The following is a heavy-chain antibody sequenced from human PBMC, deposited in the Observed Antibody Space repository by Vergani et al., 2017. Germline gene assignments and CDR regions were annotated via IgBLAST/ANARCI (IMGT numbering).Heavy chain of an antibody. CDR3: ARRLRDPYYFDY. CDR2: IYHSGST. Sequence: QVQLQESGPGLVKPSETLSLTCAVSGYSISSGYYWGWIRQPPGKGLEWIGSIYHSGSTYYNPSPMSRVTISVDTSKNQFSLKLSSVTAADTAVYDCARRLRDPYYFDYWGQGTLVTVSS. D-gene: IGHD5-12*01. CDR1: GYSISSGYY. J-gene: IGHJ4*02. V-gene: IGHV4-38-2*01.